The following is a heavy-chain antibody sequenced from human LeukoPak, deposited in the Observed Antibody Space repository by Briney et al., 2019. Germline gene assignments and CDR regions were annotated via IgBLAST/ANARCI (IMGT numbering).Heavy chain of an antibody. CDR1: GYTFTSYD. D-gene: IGHD6-13*01. CDR3: ARGAFYSSSWYAFYYYYGMDV. V-gene: IGHV1-8*01. CDR2: MNPNSGNT. Sequence: ASVKVSCKASGYTFTSYDITWVRQATGQGLEWMGWMNPNSGNTGYAQKFQGRVTMTRNTSISTAYMELSSLRSEDTAVYYCARGAFYSSSWYAFYYYYGMDVWGQGTTVTVSS. J-gene: IGHJ6*02.